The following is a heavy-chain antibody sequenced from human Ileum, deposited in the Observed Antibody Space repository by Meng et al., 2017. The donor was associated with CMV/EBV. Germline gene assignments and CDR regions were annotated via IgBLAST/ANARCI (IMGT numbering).Heavy chain of an antibody. CDR1: GFTFSNYA. CDR3: TRESRGRYYYDSSGSIDY. J-gene: IGHJ4*02. CDR2: ISGGGGYT. V-gene: IGHV3-23*01. D-gene: IGHD3-22*01. Sequence: GGSLRLSCAASGFTFSNYAMNWVRQAPGKGLEWVSVISGGGGYTYYADSVEGRFSISRDNSKNTLYLQMNSLRAEDTAVYYCTRESRGRYYYDSSGSIDYWGQGTLVTVSS.